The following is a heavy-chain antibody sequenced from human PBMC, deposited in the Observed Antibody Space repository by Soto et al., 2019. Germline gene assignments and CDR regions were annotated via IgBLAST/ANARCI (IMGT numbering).Heavy chain of an antibody. Sequence: SETLSLTCTVSGGSISSYYWSWIRQPPGKGLEWIGYIYYSGSTNYNPSLKSRVTISVDTSKNQFSLKLSSVTAADTAVYYCARDIGELSFHRWHYYFDYWGQGTLVTVSS. V-gene: IGHV4-59*01. J-gene: IGHJ4*02. D-gene: IGHD3-16*02. CDR2: IYYSGST. CDR3: ARDIGELSFHRWHYYFDY. CDR1: GGSISSYY.